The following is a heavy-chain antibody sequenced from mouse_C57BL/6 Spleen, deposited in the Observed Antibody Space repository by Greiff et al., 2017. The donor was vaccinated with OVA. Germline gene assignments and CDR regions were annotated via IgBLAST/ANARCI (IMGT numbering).Heavy chain of an antibody. CDR1: GYTFTDYN. D-gene: IGHD1-1*01. V-gene: IGHV1-22*01. CDR2: INPNNGGT. J-gene: IGHJ2*01. Sequence: EVKLMESGPELVKPGASVKMSCKASGYTFTDYNMHWVKQSHGKSLEWIGYINPNNGGTSYNQKFKGKATLTVNKSSSTAYMELRSLTSEDSAVYYCARRIYYYGSSLDYWGQGTTLTVSS. CDR3: ARRIYYYGSSLDY.